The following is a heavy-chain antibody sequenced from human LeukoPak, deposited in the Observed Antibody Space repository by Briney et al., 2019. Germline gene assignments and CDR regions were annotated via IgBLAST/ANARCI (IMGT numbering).Heavy chain of an antibody. V-gene: IGHV4-38-2*02. CDR1: GYSISSGYY. CDR3: ARYWFDP. Sequence: TSETLSLTCTVSGYSISSGYYWGWIRQPPGKGLEWIGSIYHSGSTYYNPSLKSRVTISVDTSKNQFSLKLSSVTAADTAVYYCARYWFDPWGQGTLVTVSS. CDR2: IYHSGST. J-gene: IGHJ5*02.